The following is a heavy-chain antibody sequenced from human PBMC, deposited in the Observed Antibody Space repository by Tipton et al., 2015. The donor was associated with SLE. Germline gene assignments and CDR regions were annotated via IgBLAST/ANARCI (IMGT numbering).Heavy chain of an antibody. CDR3: ARHRSGTNGGPFDI. D-gene: IGHD1-26*01. Sequence: TLSLTCTVSGGSISSGGYYWSWIRQHPGKGLEWIGYIYYSGSTYYNPSLKSRVTISVDTSKNQFSLKLGSVTAADTAVYYCARHRSGTNGGPFDIWGQGTMVAVSS. CDR2: IYYSGST. V-gene: IGHV4-31*03. J-gene: IGHJ3*02. CDR1: GGSISSGGYY.